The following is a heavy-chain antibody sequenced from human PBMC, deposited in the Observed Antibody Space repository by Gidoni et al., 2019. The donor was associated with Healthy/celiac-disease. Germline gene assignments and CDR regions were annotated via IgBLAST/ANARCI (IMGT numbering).Heavy chain of an antibody. CDR2: ISSSGSTI. J-gene: IGHJ4*02. D-gene: IGHD1-7*01. Sequence: QVQLVESGGGLVKPGGSMRLSCAASGFTFSDYYMSWIRQAPGKGLEWVSYISSSGSTIYYADSVKGRFTSSRDNAKNSLYLQMNSLRAEDTAVYYCARVDLVEGTTGRYNWNYGQDYFDYWGQGTLVTVSS. CDR1: GFTFSDYY. CDR3: ARVDLVEGTTGRYNWNYGQDYFDY. V-gene: IGHV3-11*01.